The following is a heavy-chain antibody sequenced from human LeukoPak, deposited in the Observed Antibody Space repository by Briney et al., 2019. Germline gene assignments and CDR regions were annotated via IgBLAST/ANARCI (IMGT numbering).Heavy chain of an antibody. J-gene: IGHJ3*02. CDR1: GGSISTSSYF. CDR2: IYYSGIT. D-gene: IGHD2/OR15-2a*01. CDR3: ARPLDTTFFNAFDI. V-gene: IGHV4-39*01. Sequence: SETLSLTCTVSGGSISTSSYFWGWIRQPPGKGLEWIGSIYYSGITFYNPSLKSRLTISVDTSKNQFSLKLTSVTAADTAVYYCARPLDTTFFNAFDIWGQGTMVTVPS.